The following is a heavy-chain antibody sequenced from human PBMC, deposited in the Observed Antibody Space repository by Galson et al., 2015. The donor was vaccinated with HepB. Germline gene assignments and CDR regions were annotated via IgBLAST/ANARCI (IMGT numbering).Heavy chain of an antibody. J-gene: IGHJ5*02. CDR1: GFTFSSYG. Sequence: SLRLSCAASGFTFSSYGMHWVRQAPGKGLEWVAVIWYDGSNKYYADSVKGRFTISRDNSKNTLYLQMNSLRAEDTAVYYCARDRNVVVPAAFYWFDPWGQGTLVTVSS. CDR3: ARDRNVVVPAAFYWFDP. V-gene: IGHV3-33*01. D-gene: IGHD2-2*01. CDR2: IWYDGSNK.